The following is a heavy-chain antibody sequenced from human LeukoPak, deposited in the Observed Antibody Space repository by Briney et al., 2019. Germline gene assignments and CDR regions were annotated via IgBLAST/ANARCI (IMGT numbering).Heavy chain of an antibody. V-gene: IGHV3-48*01. CDR2: ISSSSTTI. Sequence: GGSLRLSFAASGFTFSSYSMMWVRQAPGKGLEWVSYISSSSTTIHYADSVKGRFTISRDNAKNSVYLQMNSLRAEDTAVYYCAKDGGIAARHFDYWGQGTLVTVSS. CDR1: GFTFSSYS. J-gene: IGHJ4*02. D-gene: IGHD6-6*01. CDR3: AKDGGIAARHFDY.